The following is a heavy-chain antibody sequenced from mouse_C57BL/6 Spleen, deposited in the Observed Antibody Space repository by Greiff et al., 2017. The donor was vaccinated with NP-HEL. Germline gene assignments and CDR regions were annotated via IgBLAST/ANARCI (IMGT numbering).Heavy chain of an antibody. V-gene: IGHV1-80*01. D-gene: IGHD3-2*02. CDR3: ARGGSSGLWFAY. J-gene: IGHJ3*01. CDR1: GYAFSSYW. CDR2: IYPGDGDT. Sequence: QVQLQQSGAELVKPGASVKISCKASGYAFSSYWMNWVKQRPGKGLEWIGQIYPGDGDTNYNGKFKGKATLTADKSSSTAYMQLSSLTSEDSAVYFCARGGSSGLWFAYWGQGTLVTVSA.